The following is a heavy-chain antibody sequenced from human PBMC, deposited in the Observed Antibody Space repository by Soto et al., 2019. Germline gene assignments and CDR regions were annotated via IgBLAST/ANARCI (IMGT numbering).Heavy chain of an antibody. J-gene: IGHJ5*02. Sequence: GGSLRLSCAASGFTFSSYAMSWVRQAPGKGLEWVSAISGSGGSTYYADSVKGRFTTSRDNSKNTLYLQMNSLRAEDTAVYYCAKKGGIVVVVAATAWFDPWGQGTLVTVSS. CDR2: ISGSGGST. D-gene: IGHD2-15*01. V-gene: IGHV3-23*01. CDR3: AKKGGIVVVVAATAWFDP. CDR1: GFTFSSYA.